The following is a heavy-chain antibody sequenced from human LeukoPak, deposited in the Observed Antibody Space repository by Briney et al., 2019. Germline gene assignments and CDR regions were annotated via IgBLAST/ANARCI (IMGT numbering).Heavy chain of an antibody. D-gene: IGHD1-1*01. J-gene: IGHJ4*02. CDR3: ARGGSRHPSPEDY. V-gene: IGHV3-7*03. CDR2: IKQDGSEK. Sequence: GGSLRLSCAASGFTFSSFWMSWVRQAPGKGLAWVANIKQDGSEKYFVDSVKGRFTISRDNAKNSLYLQMSSLRAEDTAVYYCARGGSRHPSPEDYWGRGTLVTVSS. CDR1: GFTFSSFW.